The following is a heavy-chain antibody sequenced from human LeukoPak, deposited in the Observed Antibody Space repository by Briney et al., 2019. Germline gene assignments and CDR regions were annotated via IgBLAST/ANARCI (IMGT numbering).Heavy chain of an antibody. J-gene: IGHJ4*02. D-gene: IGHD6-19*01. CDR3: ARALGVAGTEH. Sequence: ASVKVSCKVSGYTLTELSMHWVRQAPGKGLEWMGGFDPEDGETIYAQKFQGRVTITADKSTSTAYMELSSLRSEDTAVYYCARALGVAGTEHWGQGTLVTVSS. CDR2: FDPEDGET. CDR1: GYTLTELS. V-gene: IGHV1-24*01.